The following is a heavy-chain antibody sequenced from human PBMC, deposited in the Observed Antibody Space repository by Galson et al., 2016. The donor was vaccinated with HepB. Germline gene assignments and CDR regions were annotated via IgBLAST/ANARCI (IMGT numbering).Heavy chain of an antibody. CDR3: TAGPQPAAMALDH. CDR2: IKTKTDGGAT. Sequence: SLRLSCAASGFTFSHTWMSWVRQSPGKGLEWVGRIKTKTDGGATDYATPVKGRFIISRDDSKNTLHLQINSLKPEDTAVYYCTAGPQPAAMALDHWGQGILVTVSS. J-gene: IGHJ4*02. CDR1: GFTFSHTW. V-gene: IGHV3-15*01. D-gene: IGHD2-2*01.